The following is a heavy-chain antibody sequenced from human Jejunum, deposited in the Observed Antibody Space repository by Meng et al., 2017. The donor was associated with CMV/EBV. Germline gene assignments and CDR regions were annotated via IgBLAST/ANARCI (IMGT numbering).Heavy chain of an antibody. CDR2: ISDDGSNE. V-gene: IGHV3-30-3*01. CDR3: ARQPGSLAY. Sequence: QLVESGGGVVQPGRSLRLSCTASGFTFSAHAMHCVRQAPGKGLEWVAVISDDGSNEYYADSVKGRFTISRDNSKNTLYLQMNSLRAADTAVYYCARQPGSLAYWGQGTLVTVSS. J-gene: IGHJ4*02. CDR1: GFTFSAHA.